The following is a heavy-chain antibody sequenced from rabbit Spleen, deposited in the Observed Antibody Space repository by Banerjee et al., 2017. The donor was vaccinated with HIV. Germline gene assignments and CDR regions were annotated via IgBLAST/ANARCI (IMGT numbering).Heavy chain of an antibody. CDR1: GFSFSSGYY. Sequence: VESGGGLVKPGASLTLTCKASGFSFSSGYYMSWVRQAPGKGLEWIGCIDDSGSDISHYATWAKGRFTISKTSATTMTLQMTSLTAADTATYFCARDTSTSFSTYGMDLWGPGTLVTVS. J-gene: IGHJ6*01. V-gene: IGHV1S40*01. D-gene: IGHD1-1*01. CDR3: ARDTSTSFSTYGMDL. CDR2: IDDSGSDIS.